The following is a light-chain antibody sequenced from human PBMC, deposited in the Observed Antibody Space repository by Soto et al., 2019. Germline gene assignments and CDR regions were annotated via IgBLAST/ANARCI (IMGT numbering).Light chain of an antibody. CDR3: GTWDGSLSAVV. V-gene: IGLV1-51*01. J-gene: IGLJ2*01. CDR2: DNN. Sequence: QSVLTQPPSVSAAPGQTVTISCSGSSSNIGNNYVSWYQQLPGTAPKLFIYDNNERPPGIPVRFSGSKSGTSATLGITGVQTGDEADYYCGTWDGSLSAVVFGGGTKLTVL. CDR1: SSNIGNNY.